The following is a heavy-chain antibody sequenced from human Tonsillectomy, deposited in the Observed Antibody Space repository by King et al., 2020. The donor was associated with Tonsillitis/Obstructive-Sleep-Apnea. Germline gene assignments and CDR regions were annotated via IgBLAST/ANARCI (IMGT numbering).Heavy chain of an antibody. Sequence: VQLVESGAEVKKPGESLRISCKGSGYSFTSYWISWVRQMPGKGLEWMGNIDPSDSYTHYSPSFQGHVTISADKSISTASLQWSSLKASDTAMYYCARQPRYFSIRYYQEGDYYYYGMYVWGQGTTVTVSS. V-gene: IGHV5-10-1*03. CDR3: ARQPRYFSIRYYQEGDYYYYGMYV. CDR1: GYSFTSYW. D-gene: IGHD3-3*01. J-gene: IGHJ6*02. CDR2: IDPSDSYT.